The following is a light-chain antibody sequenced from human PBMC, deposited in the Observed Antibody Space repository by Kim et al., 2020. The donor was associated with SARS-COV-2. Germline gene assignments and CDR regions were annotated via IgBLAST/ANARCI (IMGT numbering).Light chain of an antibody. CDR3: GTWDSRLSADV. CDR1: TFNIASNY. Sequence: QSVLTQPPSVSASPGQKVTISCSGSTFNIASNYVSWYQQVPGTVPKLLIYDNNKRPSGIPGRFSGSKSGTSATLDITELQTGDEADYYCGTWDSRLSADVFGTGTKVTVL. V-gene: IGLV1-51*01. CDR2: DNN. J-gene: IGLJ1*01.